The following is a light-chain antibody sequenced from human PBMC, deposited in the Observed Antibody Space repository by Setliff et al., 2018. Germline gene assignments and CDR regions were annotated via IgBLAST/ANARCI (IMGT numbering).Light chain of an antibody. CDR3: SSYAGSNNPYV. CDR1: SSDVGGYNY. V-gene: IGLV2-8*01. Sequence: ALTQPPSASGSPGQSVTISCTGTSSDVGGYNYVSWYQQHPGKAPKLMIYEVSKRPSGVPDRFSGSKSGNTASLTVSGLQAEDVADYYCSSYAGSNNPYVFGTGTKVTVL. CDR2: EVS. J-gene: IGLJ1*01.